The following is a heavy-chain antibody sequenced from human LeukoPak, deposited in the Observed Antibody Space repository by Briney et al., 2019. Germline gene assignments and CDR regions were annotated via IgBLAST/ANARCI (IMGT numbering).Heavy chain of an antibody. Sequence: PGGSLRLSCAASGFTVSSNYMSWVRQAPGKGLEWVSVIYSGGSTYYADSVKGRFTISRDNSKNTLYLQMNSLRAEDTAVYYCARDVGLQVRWSPLTRSPPANDAFDIWGQGTMVTVSS. D-gene: IGHD4-23*01. CDR3: ARDVGLQVRWSPLTRSPPANDAFDI. V-gene: IGHV3-66*01. J-gene: IGHJ3*02. CDR2: IYSGGST. CDR1: GFTVSSNY.